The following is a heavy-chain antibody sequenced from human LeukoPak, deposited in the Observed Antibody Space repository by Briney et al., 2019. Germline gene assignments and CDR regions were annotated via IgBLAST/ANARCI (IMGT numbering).Heavy chain of an antibody. CDR3: ARGDIRGCSSTSCYPYFDY. CDR1: GGTFSRYA. D-gene: IGHD2-2*01. V-gene: IGHV1-69*05. Sequence: SVKVSCKASGGTFSRYAISWVRQAPGQGLEWMGGIIPIFGTANYAQKFQGRVTITTDEFTSTAYVELRSLRSEDTAVYYCARGDIRGCSSTSCYPYFDYWGQGTLVTVSS. J-gene: IGHJ4*02. CDR2: IIPIFGTA.